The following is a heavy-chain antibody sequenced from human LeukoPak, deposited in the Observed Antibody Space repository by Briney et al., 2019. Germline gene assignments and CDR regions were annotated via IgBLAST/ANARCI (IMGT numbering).Heavy chain of an antibody. CDR3: ARLGDSSGYYCMYPDY. CDR2: IYTGGSET. Sequence: GESLNFSCKGSGSIFTSSMIGGVRHTPGKGLGRMGIIYTGGSETKYRPSFHGHATISADKTISTAYLLCSSLKASDAAMDYCARLGDSSGYYCMYPDYWGQGTLVTVSS. J-gene: IGHJ4*02. V-gene: IGHV5-51*01. D-gene: IGHD3-22*01. CDR1: GSIFTSSM.